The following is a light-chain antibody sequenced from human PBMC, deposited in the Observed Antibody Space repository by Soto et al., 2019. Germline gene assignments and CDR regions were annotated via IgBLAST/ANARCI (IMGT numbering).Light chain of an antibody. CDR1: QTVTRNY. CDR3: QQYGNSPWT. V-gene: IGKV3-20*01. CDR2: GAS. Sequence: EIVLTQSPGTLSLSPGERATLSCRASQTVTRNYLAWHQQKPGQTPRLLVYGASSRATGIPDRFSGSGSGTDFTLTISRLEPEDFAVYYCQQYGNSPWTFGQGTKVDIK. J-gene: IGKJ1*01.